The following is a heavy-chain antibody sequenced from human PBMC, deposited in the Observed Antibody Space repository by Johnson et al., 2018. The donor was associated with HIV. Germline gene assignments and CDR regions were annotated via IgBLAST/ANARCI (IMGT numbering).Heavy chain of an antibody. CDR2: IRSKAYGGTT. CDR3: ARDLGPNGRGAFDM. Sequence: VQLVESGGGLVQPGRSLRLSCTASGFTFGDYAMSWVRQAPGKGLEWVGFIRSKAYGGTTEYAASVKGRFTISRDNAKNSVYLQMKNLRAEDTALYYCARDLGPNGRGAFDMWGRGTMVTVSS. J-gene: IGHJ3*02. CDR1: GFTFGDYA. D-gene: IGHD1-1*01. V-gene: IGHV3-49*04.